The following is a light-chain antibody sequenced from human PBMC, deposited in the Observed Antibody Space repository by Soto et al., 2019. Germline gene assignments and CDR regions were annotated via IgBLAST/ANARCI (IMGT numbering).Light chain of an antibody. V-gene: IGKV3-20*01. CDR2: GTS. CDR1: QSVSSSY. Sequence: EIVLTQSPGTLSLSPGERATLSCRARQSVSSSYLAWYQQKPGQAPRLLIYGTSSRATAIPDRFSGSGSGTDFTLTISRLEPEDFAVYYCQQYGSSSWTFGQGIKVEIK. J-gene: IGKJ1*01. CDR3: QQYGSSSWT.